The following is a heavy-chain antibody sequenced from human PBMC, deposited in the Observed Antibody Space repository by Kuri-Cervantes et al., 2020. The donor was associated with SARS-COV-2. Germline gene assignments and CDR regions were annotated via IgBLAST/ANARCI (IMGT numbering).Heavy chain of an antibody. D-gene: IGHD2-2*01. J-gene: IGHJ4*02. CDR1: GGSISSGDYY. CDR3: ARDGLSGYIVVVPAAFDY. CDR2: IYYSGST. V-gene: IGHV4-30-4*08. Sequence: SETLSLTCTVSGGSISSGDYYWSWIRQPPGKGLEWIGYIYYSGSTYYNPSLKSRVTISVDTSKNQFSLKLSSVTAADTAVYYCARDGLSGYIVVVPAAFDYWGQGTLGT.